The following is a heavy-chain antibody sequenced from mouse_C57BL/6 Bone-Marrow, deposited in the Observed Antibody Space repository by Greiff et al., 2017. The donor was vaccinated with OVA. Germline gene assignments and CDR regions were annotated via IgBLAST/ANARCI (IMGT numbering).Heavy chain of an antibody. CDR3: ARENYYGSSYWDVDV. CDR1: GYTFTSYW. Sequence: QVQLQQPGAELVMPGASVKLSCKASGYTFTSYWMHWVKQRPGQGLEWIGEIDPSDSYTNYNQKFKGKSTLTVDKSSSTAYMQLSSLTSEDSAVYYCARENYYGSSYWDVDVWGTGTTVTVSS. J-gene: IGHJ1*03. D-gene: IGHD1-1*01. V-gene: IGHV1-69*01. CDR2: IDPSDSYT.